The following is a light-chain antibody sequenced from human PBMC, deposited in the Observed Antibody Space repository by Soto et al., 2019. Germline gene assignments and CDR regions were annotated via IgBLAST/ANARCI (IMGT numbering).Light chain of an antibody. CDR3: QHRSDWPST. V-gene: IGKV3-11*01. Sequence: EIVLTQSPATLSLSPGERATLSCRASQSVRRYLAWYQQKPGQAPRLLIYDASNRAPGIPARFSGSGSGTDFTLTISSLETEDFAVYYCQHRSDWPSTFGGGTKLQIK. J-gene: IGKJ4*01. CDR2: DAS. CDR1: QSVRRY.